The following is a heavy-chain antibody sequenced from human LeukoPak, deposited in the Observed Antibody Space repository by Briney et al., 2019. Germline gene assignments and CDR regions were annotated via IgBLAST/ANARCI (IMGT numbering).Heavy chain of an antibody. J-gene: IGHJ3*02. D-gene: IGHD1-26*01. V-gene: IGHV4-59*01. CDR2: IYYSGST. CDR3: ARYIVSYPHDAFDI. CDR1: GGSISSYY. Sequence: SETLSLICNVSGGSISSYYWSWIRQPPGKGLEWIGYIYYSGSTSYNPSLKSRVTISVDTSKKQSSLKLSSVTAADTAFYYCARYIVSYPHDAFDIWGQGTMVTVSS.